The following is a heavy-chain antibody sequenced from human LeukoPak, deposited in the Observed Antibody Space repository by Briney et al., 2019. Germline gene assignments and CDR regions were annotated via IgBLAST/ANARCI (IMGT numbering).Heavy chain of an antibody. J-gene: IGHJ6*03. D-gene: IGHD1-1*01. CDR1: SGSISSSSYY. Sequence: SETLSLTCTVSSGSISSSSYYWGWIRQPPGKGLEWIGSIYYSGSTYYNPSLKSRVTISVDTSKNQFSLKLSSVTAADTAVYYCATVHAYYYYMDVWGKGTTVTVSS. V-gene: IGHV4-39*07. CDR3: ATVHAYYYYMDV. CDR2: IYYSGST.